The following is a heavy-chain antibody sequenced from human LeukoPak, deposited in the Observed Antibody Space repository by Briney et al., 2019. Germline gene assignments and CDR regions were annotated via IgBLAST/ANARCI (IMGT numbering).Heavy chain of an antibody. CDR3: AKDPTYGDYGNWFDP. V-gene: IGHV3-30*18. Sequence: GSLRLSCAASGFTFSSYGMRWVRQAPGKGLEWVAVISYDGSNKYYADSVKGRFTISGDNSKNTLYLQMNSLRAEDTAVYYCAKDPTYGDYGNWFDPWGQGTLVTVSS. CDR2: ISYDGSNK. J-gene: IGHJ5*02. D-gene: IGHD4-17*01. CDR1: GFTFSSYG.